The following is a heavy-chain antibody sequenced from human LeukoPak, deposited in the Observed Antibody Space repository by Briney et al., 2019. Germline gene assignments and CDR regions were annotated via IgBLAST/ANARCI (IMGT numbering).Heavy chain of an antibody. CDR1: GFTFSSYW. CDR3: ARVWGLSAAGTGIGAFDI. Sequence: GGSLRLSCAASGFTFSSYWMSWVRQAPGKGLEWVAVISYDGSNKYYADSVKGRFTISRDNSKNTLYLQMNSLRAEDTAVYYCARVWGLSAAGTGIGAFDIWGQGTMVTVSS. CDR2: ISYDGSNK. V-gene: IGHV3-30-3*01. D-gene: IGHD6-13*01. J-gene: IGHJ3*02.